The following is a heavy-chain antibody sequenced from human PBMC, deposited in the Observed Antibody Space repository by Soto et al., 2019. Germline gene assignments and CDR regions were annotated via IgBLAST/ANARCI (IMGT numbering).Heavy chain of an antibody. Sequence: QVLLVESGGGVVQPGGSLRLSCAASEFTFSTYPMHWVRQAPGKGLEWVAVISHDEGNKYYGGSMKGRFTISRDNSKNTLYLQMNSLRGDDTAVYYCARGASDFWVGYTEIHFFDTRGQGTLVTVSS. CDR3: ARGASDFWVGYTEIHFFDT. V-gene: IGHV3-30-3*01. J-gene: IGHJ4*02. CDR1: EFTFSTYP. D-gene: IGHD3-3*01. CDR2: ISHDEGNK.